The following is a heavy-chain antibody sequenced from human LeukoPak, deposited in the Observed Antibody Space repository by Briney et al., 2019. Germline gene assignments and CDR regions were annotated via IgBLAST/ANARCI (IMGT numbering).Heavy chain of an antibody. J-gene: IGHJ4*02. V-gene: IGHV1-2*02. CDR2: MNPANGVT. CDR1: GYSFAGYY. CDR3: ARDLYGDYAFDY. D-gene: IGHD4-17*01. Sequence: ASVKVSCKSSGYSFAGYYMQWVRQAPGQGPEWMGWMNPANGVTNYAQKFQGRVTMTRDTSISTAYMELSRLRSDDTAVYYCARDLYGDYAFDYWGQGTLVTVSS.